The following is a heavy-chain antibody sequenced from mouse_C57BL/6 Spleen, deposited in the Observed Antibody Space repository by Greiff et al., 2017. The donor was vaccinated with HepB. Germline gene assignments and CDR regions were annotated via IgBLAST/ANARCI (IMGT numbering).Heavy chain of an antibody. J-gene: IGHJ1*03. V-gene: IGHV1-82*01. Sequence: QVQLQQSGPELVKPGASVKISCKASGYAFSSSWMNWVKQRPGKGLEWIGRIYPGDGDTNYNGKFKGKATLTADKSSSTAYMQLSSLTSEDSAVYFCARRGYGNYRLGYFDVWGTGTTVTVSS. CDR1: GYAFSSSW. CDR2: IYPGDGDT. D-gene: IGHD2-1*01. CDR3: ARRGYGNYRLGYFDV.